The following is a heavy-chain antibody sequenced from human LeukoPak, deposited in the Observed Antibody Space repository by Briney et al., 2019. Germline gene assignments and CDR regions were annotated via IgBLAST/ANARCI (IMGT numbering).Heavy chain of an antibody. D-gene: IGHD6-13*01. V-gene: IGHV1-8*01. CDR2: MNPNSGNT. CDR3: ARDVYSSSWYYFDY. J-gene: IGHJ4*02. CDR1: GYTFTTYD. Sequence: ASVKVSCKASGYTFTTYDINWVRQATGQGLEWMGWMNPNSGNTGYAQKLQGRVTMTTDTSTSTAYMELRSLRSDDTAVYYCARDVYSSSWYYFDYWGQGTLVTVSS.